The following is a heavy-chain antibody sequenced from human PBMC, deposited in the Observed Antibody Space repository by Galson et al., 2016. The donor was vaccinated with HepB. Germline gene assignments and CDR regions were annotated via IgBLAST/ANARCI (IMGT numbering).Heavy chain of an antibody. D-gene: IGHD7-27*01. CDR3: AKGEVWGSRYFYGVDV. J-gene: IGHJ6*02. CDR2: ISGRDGRT. V-gene: IGHV3-23*01. CDR1: GFIFTSYA. Sequence: SLRLSCAASGFIFTSYAMSWVRQAPGKGLEWVSGISGRDGRTYYADSVKGRFTISRDNSKNTLYLQINSLRAEDTAVYYCAKGEVWGSRYFYGVDVWGRGTTVTVSS.